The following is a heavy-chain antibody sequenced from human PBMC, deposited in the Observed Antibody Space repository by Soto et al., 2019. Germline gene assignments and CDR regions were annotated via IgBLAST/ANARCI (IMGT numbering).Heavy chain of an antibody. D-gene: IGHD3-16*01. CDR3: ATGFGRDGI. V-gene: IGHV1-24*01. J-gene: IGHJ3*02. CDR2: FDPEDGET. Sequence: ALVKVYCKVSGYTLTELSMHWVRQAPGKGLEWMGGFDPEDGETIYAQKFQGRVTMTEDTSTDTAYMELSSLRSEYTAVYYCATGFGRDGIWGQGTMVTGSS. CDR1: GYTLTELS.